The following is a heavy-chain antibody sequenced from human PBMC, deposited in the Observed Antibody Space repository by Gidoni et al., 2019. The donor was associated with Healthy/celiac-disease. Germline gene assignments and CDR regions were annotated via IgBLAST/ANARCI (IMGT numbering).Heavy chain of an antibody. CDR3: AKDVYCSSTSCYPFLYYYYGMDV. CDR1: GFTFSSYG. D-gene: IGHD2-2*01. Sequence: QVKLVESGGGVGQPGRSLRLSCEASGFTFSSYGMHWVRQAPGKGLEWVAVISYDGSNKYYADSVKGRFTISRDNSKNTLYLQMNSLRAEDTAVYYCAKDVYCSSTSCYPFLYYYYGMDVWGQGTTVTVSS. J-gene: IGHJ6*02. V-gene: IGHV3-30*18. CDR2: ISYDGSNK.